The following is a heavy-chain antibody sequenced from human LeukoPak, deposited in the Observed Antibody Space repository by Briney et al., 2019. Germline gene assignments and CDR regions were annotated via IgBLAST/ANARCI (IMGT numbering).Heavy chain of an antibody. J-gene: IGHJ4*02. CDR1: GDSVSSNSAA. D-gene: IGHD3-16*01. Sequence: SQTLSLTCAISGDSVSSNSAAWNWIRQSPSRGLEWLGRTYYRSKWYYDYAVAVKSRISINPDTSKNQFSLQLSSVTPEDTAVYYCTRDPVGGSTIFDYWGQGTLVTVSS. CDR2: TYYRSKWYY. CDR3: TRDPVGGSTIFDY. V-gene: IGHV6-1*01.